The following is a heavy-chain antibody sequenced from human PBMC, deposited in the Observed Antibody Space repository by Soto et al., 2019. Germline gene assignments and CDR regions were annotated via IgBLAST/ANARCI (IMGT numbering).Heavy chain of an antibody. D-gene: IGHD1-1*01. CDR1: GFTFSSYW. J-gene: IGHJ6*03. Sequence: EVQLVESGGGLVQPGGSLRLSCAASGFTFSSYWMHWVRQAPGGGLIWVSRINSDGSRTTYADSVKGRFTISRDNAKNTVYLQMNSLSAEDTAVYYCARIGTGYYYMDVWGKGTTVTVSS. V-gene: IGHV3-74*01. CDR2: INSDGSRT. CDR3: ARIGTGYYYMDV.